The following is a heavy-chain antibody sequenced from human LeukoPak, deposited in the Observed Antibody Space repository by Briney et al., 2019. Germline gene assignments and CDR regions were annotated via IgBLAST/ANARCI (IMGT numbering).Heavy chain of an antibody. CDR3: ARDLGYHPYAFDI. Sequence: PSETLSLTCTVSGGSISSYYWSWIRQPPGKGLEWIGYIYYSGSTNYNPSRKSRVTLSVDRSKNQFSLKLSSVTAADTAVYYCARDLGYHPYAFDIWGQGTMVTVSS. CDR1: GGSISSYY. D-gene: IGHD6-25*01. J-gene: IGHJ3*02. V-gene: IGHV4-59*12. CDR2: IYYSGST.